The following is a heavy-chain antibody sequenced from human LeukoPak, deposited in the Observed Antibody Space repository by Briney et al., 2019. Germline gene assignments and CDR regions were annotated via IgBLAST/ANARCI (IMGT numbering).Heavy chain of an antibody. CDR3: ARLISAGGFDY. J-gene: IGHJ4*02. CDR2: ISSSSSYI. D-gene: IGHD2-8*02. V-gene: IGHV3-21*01. CDR1: GFTFSSYS. Sequence: GGSLRLSCAASGFTFSSYSMNWVRQAPGKGLEWVSSISSSSSYIYYADSVKGRFTISRDNAKNSLYLQMNSLRAEGTAVYYCARLISAGGFDYWGQGTLVTVSS.